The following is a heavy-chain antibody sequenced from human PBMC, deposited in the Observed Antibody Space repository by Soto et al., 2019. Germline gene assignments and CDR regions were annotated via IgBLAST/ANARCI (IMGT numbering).Heavy chain of an antibody. CDR2: IYYSGST. CDR1: GGSISSGDYY. J-gene: IGHJ6*02. V-gene: IGHV4-30-4*01. Sequence: SETLSLTCTVSGGSISSGDYYWSWIRQPPGKGLEWIGYIYYSGSTYYNPSLKSRVTISVGTSKNQFSLKLSSVTAADTAVYYCARATALYGMDVWGQGTTVTVSS. CDR3: ARATALYGMDV. D-gene: IGHD4-4*01.